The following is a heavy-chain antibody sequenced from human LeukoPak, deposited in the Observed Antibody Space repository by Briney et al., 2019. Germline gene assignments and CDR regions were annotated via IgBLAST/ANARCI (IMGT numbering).Heavy chain of an antibody. V-gene: IGHV4-38-2*02. CDR1: GYSISSGYY. D-gene: IGHD6-6*01. CDR2: INHSGST. J-gene: IGHJ2*01. Sequence: PSETLSLTCTVSGYSISSGYYWGWIQQPPGKGLEWIGKINHSGSTNYNPSLKSRVTISVDTSKNQFSLKLSSVTAADTAVYYCARRSPRGSSSSLRRYFDLWGRGTLVTVSS. CDR3: ARRSPRGSSSSLRRYFDL.